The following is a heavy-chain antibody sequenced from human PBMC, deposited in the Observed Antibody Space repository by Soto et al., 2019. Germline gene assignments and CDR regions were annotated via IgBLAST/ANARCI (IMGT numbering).Heavy chain of an antibody. Sequence: QVQLVESGGGVVQPGRSLRLSCAASGFTFSSYGMHWVRQAPGKGLEWVAVISDDGSNKYYADSVKGRFTISRDNSKNTLYLQMNSLRAEDTAVYYCAKETPYSGSPHFDYWGQGTLVTVSS. V-gene: IGHV3-30*18. D-gene: IGHD1-26*01. CDR2: ISDDGSNK. CDR1: GFTFSSYG. J-gene: IGHJ4*02. CDR3: AKETPYSGSPHFDY.